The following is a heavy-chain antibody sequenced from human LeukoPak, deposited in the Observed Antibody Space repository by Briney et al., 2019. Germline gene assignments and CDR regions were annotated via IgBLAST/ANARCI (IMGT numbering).Heavy chain of an antibody. V-gene: IGHV1-2*02. J-gene: IGHJ5*02. CDR1: GYTFTGYS. CDR3: ARDNSVGETAWWFDP. Sequence: VASVKVSCKASGYTFTGYSLHWVRQAPGQGLEWMGSINPNSDGTKYAQKFQGRVTMTRDTSISTAYMELSRLRSDDTAVYYCARDNSVGETAWWFDPWGQGTLVTVSS. D-gene: IGHD1-26*01. CDR2: INPNSDGT.